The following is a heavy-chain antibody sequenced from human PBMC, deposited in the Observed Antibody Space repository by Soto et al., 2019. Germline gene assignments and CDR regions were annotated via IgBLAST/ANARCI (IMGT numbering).Heavy chain of an antibody. CDR2: IYYSGST. Sequence: SETLSLTCTVSGGSISSGGYYWSWIRQHPGKGLEWIGYIYYSGSTYYNPSLKSRVTISVDTSKNQFSLKLSSVTAADTAAYYCARYRITIFGVVMDYFAYWGQGTLVTVSS. V-gene: IGHV4-31*03. D-gene: IGHD3-3*01. CDR1: GGSISSGGYY. CDR3: ARYRITIFGVVMDYFAY. J-gene: IGHJ4*02.